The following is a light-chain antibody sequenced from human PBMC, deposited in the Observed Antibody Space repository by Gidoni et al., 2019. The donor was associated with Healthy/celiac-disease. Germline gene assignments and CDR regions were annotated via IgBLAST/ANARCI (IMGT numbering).Light chain of an antibody. Sequence: QSVLTQPPSASGTPGQRVTISCSGSSSNIGRNTVNWYQQLPGTAPKLLIYSNNQRPSGVPDRFSGSKSGTSASLAISGLQSEDEADYYCAAWDDSLNAGYVFGTGTKVTVL. V-gene: IGLV1-44*01. CDR3: AAWDDSLNAGYV. CDR1: SSNIGRNT. J-gene: IGLJ1*01. CDR2: SNN.